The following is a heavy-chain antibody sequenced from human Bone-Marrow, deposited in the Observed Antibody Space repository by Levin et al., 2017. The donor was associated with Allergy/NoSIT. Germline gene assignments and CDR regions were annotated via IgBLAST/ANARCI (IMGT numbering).Heavy chain of an antibody. CDR3: AKDDGRTWIQLWLPGGRFGWFDP. V-gene: IGHV3-30*18. CDR1: GFTFSSYG. CDR2: ISYDGSNK. J-gene: IGHJ5*02. D-gene: IGHD5-18*01. Sequence: LSLTCAASGFTFSSYGMHWVRQAPGKGLEWVAVISYDGSNKYYADSVKGRFTISRDNSKNTLYLQMNSLRAEDTAVYYCAKDDGRTWIQLWLPGGRFGWFDPWGQGTLVTVSS.